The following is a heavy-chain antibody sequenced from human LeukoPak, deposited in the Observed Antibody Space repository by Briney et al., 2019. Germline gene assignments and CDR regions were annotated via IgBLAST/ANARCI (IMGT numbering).Heavy chain of an antibody. CDR3: ARTSEGYCRGGSCWDYYYYMDV. CDR2: IYYSGST. D-gene: IGHD2-15*01. Sequence: SETLSLTCTVSGGSISSYYWSWLRQPPGKGLEWIGYIYYSGSTNYNPSLKSRVTIAVDTSKNQFSLKLSSVTAADTAVYYCARTSEGYCRGGSCWDYYYYMDVWGKGTTVTVSS. V-gene: IGHV4-59*01. J-gene: IGHJ6*03. CDR1: GGSISSYY.